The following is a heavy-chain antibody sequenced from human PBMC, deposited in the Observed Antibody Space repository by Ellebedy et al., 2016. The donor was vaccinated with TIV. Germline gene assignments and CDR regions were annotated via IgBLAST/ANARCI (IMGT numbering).Heavy chain of an antibody. CDR2: ISNSRTYT. D-gene: IGHD3-16*02. J-gene: IGHJ4*02. Sequence: LSLTCAASGFTFSDYYMSWIRQAPGKGLEWVSYISNSRTYTNYSDSVKGRFTISRDNAKNSLYLQMNSLRAEDTAVYYCARNGYEYVWGSYHHDYWGQGTLVTVSS. CDR3: ARNGYEYVWGSYHHDY. V-gene: IGHV3-11*06. CDR1: GFTFSDYY.